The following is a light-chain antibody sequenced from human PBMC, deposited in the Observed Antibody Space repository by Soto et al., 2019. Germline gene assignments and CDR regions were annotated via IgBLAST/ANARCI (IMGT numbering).Light chain of an antibody. V-gene: IGLV2-8*01. CDR2: EVV. CDR3: MSYAASNTYI. CDR1: KNDIGVYDL. Sequence: QSALTQPPSASGSPGQSVTISCTGTKNDIGVYDLVSWYQHHPGKAPRLIIYEVVQRPSGVADRFSGSKSGNTASLTVSGIQGANEADYFCMSYAASNTYIFGSRTKVT. J-gene: IGLJ1*01.